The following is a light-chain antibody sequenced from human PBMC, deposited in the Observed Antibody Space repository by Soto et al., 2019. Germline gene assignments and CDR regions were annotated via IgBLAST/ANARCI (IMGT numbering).Light chain of an antibody. CDR1: QTVSGSY. CDR3: QQYGDSPLT. CDR2: GAS. V-gene: IGKV3-20*01. Sequence: EIVMTQSPATLSVSPGERATLSCRASQTVSGSYVAWYQQKPGQTPRLLIYGASSRATGIPDRFSGSGSGTDFTLTISRLEPEDFAVYHCQQYGDSPLTFGGGTKVEIK. J-gene: IGKJ4*01.